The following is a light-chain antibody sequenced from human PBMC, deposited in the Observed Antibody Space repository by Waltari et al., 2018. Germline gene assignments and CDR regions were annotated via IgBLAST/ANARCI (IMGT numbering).Light chain of an antibody. CDR3: QQRSVWPVT. CDR2: EAS. Sequence: EIVLTQSPATLSLSPGERVTLSCRASQSVSRSLGWFLQKPGQAPKLLIYEASNRVPGLPGRFSGSGFGRDFTLTISSLEPEDFGVYYCQQRSVWPVTFGGGTKLEI. V-gene: IGKV3-11*02. J-gene: IGKJ4*01. CDR1: QSVSRS.